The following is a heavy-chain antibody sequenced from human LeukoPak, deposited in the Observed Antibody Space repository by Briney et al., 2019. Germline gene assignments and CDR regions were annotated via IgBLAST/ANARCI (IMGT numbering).Heavy chain of an antibody. J-gene: IGHJ3*01. D-gene: IGHD2/OR15-2a*01. CDR1: GGSISSYY. V-gene: IGHV4-59*01. Sequence: SETLSLTCTVSGGSISSYYWSWIRQPPGKGLEWIGYLSYSGSTHYNPSLKSRVTLSVDTSKNQFSLRLSSVTAADTAVYYCARVLALDAFDFWGQGTMVTVSS. CDR3: ARVLALDAFDF. CDR2: LSYSGST.